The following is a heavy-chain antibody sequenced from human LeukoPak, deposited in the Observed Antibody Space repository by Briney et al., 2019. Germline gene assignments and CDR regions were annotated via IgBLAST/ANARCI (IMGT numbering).Heavy chain of an antibody. CDR3: ARGQGSYYTHNFDY. CDR1: GGSISSSDYY. J-gene: IGHJ4*02. CDR2: IYYSGST. D-gene: IGHD3-10*01. V-gene: IGHV4-39*07. Sequence: SETLSLTCTVSGGSISSSDYYWGWIRQPPGKGLEWIGSIYYSGSTYYNPSLKSRVTISVDKSKNQFSLKLSSVTAADTAVYYCARGQGSYYTHNFDYWGQGTLVTVS.